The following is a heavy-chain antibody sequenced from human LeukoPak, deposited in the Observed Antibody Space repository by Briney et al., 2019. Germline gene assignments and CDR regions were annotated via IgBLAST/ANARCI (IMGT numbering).Heavy chain of an antibody. CDR3: ARDLPSAYCSSTTCYFNWFDP. CDR1: GGSISSSSYS. J-gene: IGHJ5*02. V-gene: IGHV4-39*07. CDR2: IYYSGST. D-gene: IGHD2-2*01. Sequence: SETLSLTCTVSGGSISSSSYSWGWIRQPPGKGLEWIGSIYYSGSTYYNPSLKSRVTISVDTSKNQFSLKLSSVTAADTAVYYCARDLPSAYCSSTTCYFNWFDPWGQGTLVTVSS.